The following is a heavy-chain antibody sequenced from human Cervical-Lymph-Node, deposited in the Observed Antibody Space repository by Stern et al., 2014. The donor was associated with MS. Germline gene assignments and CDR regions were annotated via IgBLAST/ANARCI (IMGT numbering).Heavy chain of an antibody. V-gene: IGHV3-9*01. CDR1: GLTFDDYA. CDR2: ISWNSGSI. Sequence: EVQLVESGGGLVQPGRSLRLSCAASGLTFDDYAMHWVRQAPGKGLEWVSGISWNSGSIGYADSVKGRFTISRDNAKNSLYLQMNSLRAEDTALYYCAKPSYSSGWYYFDYWGQGTLVTVSS. CDR3: AKPSYSSGWYYFDY. D-gene: IGHD6-19*01. J-gene: IGHJ4*02.